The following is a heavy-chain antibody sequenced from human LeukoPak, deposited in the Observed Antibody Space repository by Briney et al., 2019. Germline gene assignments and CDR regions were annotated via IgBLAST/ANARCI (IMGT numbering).Heavy chain of an antibody. D-gene: IGHD3-10*01. V-gene: IGHV1-18*01. Sequence: ASVKVSCKASGYTFTSYGISWVRQAPGQGLEWMGWISAYNGNTNYAQKLQGRVTMTTDTSTSTAYMELRSLRSDDTAVYYCASSDSFHYCGSGSYDYWGQGTLVTVSS. CDR2: ISAYNGNT. CDR1: GYTFTSYG. J-gene: IGHJ4*02. CDR3: ASSDSFHYCGSGSYDY.